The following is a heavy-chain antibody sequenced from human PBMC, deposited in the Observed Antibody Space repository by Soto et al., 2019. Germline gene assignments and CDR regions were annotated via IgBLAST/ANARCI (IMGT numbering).Heavy chain of an antibody. Sequence: GGSLRLSCAASGFTFSSYAMHWVRQAPGKGLEWVAVISYDGSNKYYADSVKGRFTISRDNSKNTLYLQMNSLRAEDTAVYYCARDVVSGSYYLTYYYYGMDVWGQGTTVTVSS. CDR1: GFTFSSYA. J-gene: IGHJ6*02. CDR3: ARDVVSGSYYLTYYYYGMDV. D-gene: IGHD1-26*01. CDR2: ISYDGSNK. V-gene: IGHV3-30-3*01.